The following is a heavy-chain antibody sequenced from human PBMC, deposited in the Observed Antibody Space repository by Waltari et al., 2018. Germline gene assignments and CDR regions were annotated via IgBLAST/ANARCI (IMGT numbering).Heavy chain of an antibody. D-gene: IGHD6-6*01. Sequence: VQLVQSGAEVKKPGSSVKVSCKASGGTFSSYAISWVRQAPGKGLEWMGRVDPEDGETRDAEKFQGRVTITADTSTDTAYMELSSLRSEDTAVYYCATVTPSLEYSSSLFDYWGQGTLVTVSS. V-gene: IGHV1-69-2*01. CDR3: ATVTPSLEYSSSLFDY. CDR2: VDPEDGET. J-gene: IGHJ4*02. CDR1: GGTFSSYA.